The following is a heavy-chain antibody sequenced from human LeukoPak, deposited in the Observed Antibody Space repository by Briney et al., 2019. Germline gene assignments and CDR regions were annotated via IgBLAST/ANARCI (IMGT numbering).Heavy chain of an antibody. CDR3: ARDISGYCSGGSCFHTSFDI. CDR1: GGSISNSY. D-gene: IGHD2-15*01. V-gene: IGHV4-59*12. CDR2: IYYSGST. J-gene: IGHJ3*02. Sequence: SETLSLTCTVSGGSISNSYWSWIRQSPEKGLEWIGYIYYSGSTNYKPSLKSRVTISVDTSKNQFSLKLSSVTAADTAVYYCARDISGYCSGGSCFHTSFDIWGQGTMVTVSS.